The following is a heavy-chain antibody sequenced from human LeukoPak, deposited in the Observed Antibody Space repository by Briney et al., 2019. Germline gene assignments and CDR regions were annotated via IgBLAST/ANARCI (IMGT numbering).Heavy chain of an antibody. CDR2: IYYSGST. V-gene: IGHV4-30-4*01. J-gene: IGHJ4*02. D-gene: IGHD2-15*01. Sequence: SGTLSLTCAVSGGSISSNNWWSWIRQPPGKGLEWIGYIYYSGSTYYNPSLKSRVTISVDTSKNQFSLKLSSVTAADTAVYYCARVRAGWYPYYFDYWGQGTLVTVSS. CDR3: ARVRAGWYPYYFDY. CDR1: GGSISSNNW.